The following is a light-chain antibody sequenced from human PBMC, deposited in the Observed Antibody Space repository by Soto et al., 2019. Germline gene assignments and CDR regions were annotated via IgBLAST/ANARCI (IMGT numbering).Light chain of an antibody. CDR2: DVS. J-gene: IGLJ2*01. CDR1: SSDVGGYKY. V-gene: IGLV2-14*01. CDR3: SSYTSSSTVV. Sequence: QSALTQPASVSGSPGQSITISCTGTSSDVGGYKYVSWYQQHAGKAPKLMIYDVSNRPSGVSNRFSGSKSGNTASLTISGLQAEDEADYYCSSYTSSSTVVFGAGTKLTVL.